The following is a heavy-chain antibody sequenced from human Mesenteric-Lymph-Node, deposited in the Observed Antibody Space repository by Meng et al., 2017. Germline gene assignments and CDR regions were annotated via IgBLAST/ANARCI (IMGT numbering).Heavy chain of an antibody. J-gene: IGHJ4*02. D-gene: IGHD5-18*01. CDR1: GFTLSSYG. CDR3: AKGGIHLWSVYDS. Sequence: GGSLRLSCAASGFTLSSYGMSWVRQAPGKGLEWVSVISGSGDSYYADSVKGRFTISRDSPKNMLYLQMNSLRAEDTAVYYCAKGGIHLWSVYDSWGQGTLVTGSS. CDR2: ISGSGDS. V-gene: IGHV3-23*01.